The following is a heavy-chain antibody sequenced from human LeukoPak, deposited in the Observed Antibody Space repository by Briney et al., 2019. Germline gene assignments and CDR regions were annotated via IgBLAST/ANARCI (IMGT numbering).Heavy chain of an antibody. J-gene: IGHJ4*02. CDR3: ARDNCSTPYCYAY. Sequence: PGGSLRLSCAASGFSLSSYGMHWARQAPGKGLEWVAVICYDGSKKYHADSVKGRFTISRDISKNTLYREMRSLRAEETALYYCARDNCSTPYCYAYWGQETLVTVSS. CDR2: ICYDGSKK. D-gene: IGHD2-2*01. V-gene: IGHV3-33*01. CDR1: GFSLSSYG.